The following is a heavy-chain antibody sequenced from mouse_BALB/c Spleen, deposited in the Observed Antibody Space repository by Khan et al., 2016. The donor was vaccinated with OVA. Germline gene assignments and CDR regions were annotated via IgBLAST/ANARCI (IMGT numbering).Heavy chain of an antibody. CDR3: AIYYYGVAY. V-gene: IGHV2-9*02. CDR1: GFSLTNYG. D-gene: IGHD1-1*01. CDR2: IWTGGST. Sequence: QVQLKQSGPGLVAPSQTLSITCTVSGFSLTNYGIHWIRQPPGKGLEWLGVIWTGGSTNYSSALMSRLSISKDNSKSQVFLKMNSLQTDDTAMYYCAIYYYGVAYWGQGTRVTVSA. J-gene: IGHJ3*01.